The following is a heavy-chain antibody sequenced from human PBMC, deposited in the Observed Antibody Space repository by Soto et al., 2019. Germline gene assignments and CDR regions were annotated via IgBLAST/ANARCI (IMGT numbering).Heavy chain of an antibody. CDR3: ARDGHGCIQP. CDR2: VNPSGST. V-gene: IGHV4-34*01. D-gene: IGHD2-8*01. J-gene: IGHJ5*02. CDR1: GGSLSGYQ. Sequence: PSETLSLTCAVYGGSLSGYQWSWIRQPPGKGLEWIGEVNPSGSTNYNPSLKSRVSISIDKSKNQFSLKLTSVIAADTAVYYCARDGHGCIQPWGQGVLVTVSS.